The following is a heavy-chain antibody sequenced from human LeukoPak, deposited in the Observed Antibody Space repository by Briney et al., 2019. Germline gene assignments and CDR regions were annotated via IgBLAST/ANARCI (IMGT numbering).Heavy chain of an antibody. D-gene: IGHD1-26*01. Sequence: GGSLRLSCAASGFTFSSYWMHWVRQAPGKGLVWVSRINTDGRSTTYADSVKGRFIISRDNAKNTLYLQMNSLRDEDTAVYYCARGGVGATYDYWGQGTLVTVSS. CDR2: INTDGRST. CDR1: GFTFSSYW. CDR3: ARGGVGATYDY. J-gene: IGHJ4*02. V-gene: IGHV3-74*01.